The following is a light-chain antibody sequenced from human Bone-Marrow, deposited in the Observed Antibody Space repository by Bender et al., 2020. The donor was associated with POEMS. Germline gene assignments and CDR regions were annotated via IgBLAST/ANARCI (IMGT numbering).Light chain of an antibody. CDR2: DVT. Sequence: QSALTQPASVSGSPGQSITISCTGLSSDVGDYVYVSWYQQHAGKAPKLLIYDVTNRPSGVPDRFSGSNSGNTASLTISGLQSDDEADYYCCSYEDNSWVFGGGTKVTVL. J-gene: IGLJ2*01. CDR3: CSYEDNSWV. V-gene: IGLV2-14*01. CDR1: SSDVGDYVY.